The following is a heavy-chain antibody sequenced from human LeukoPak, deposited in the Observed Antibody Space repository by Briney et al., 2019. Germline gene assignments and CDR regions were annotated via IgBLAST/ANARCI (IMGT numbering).Heavy chain of an antibody. CDR2: IIPIFGTA. Sequence: SVKVSCKASGGTFSSYAISWVRQAPGQGLEWMGRIIPIFGTANYAQKFQGRVTITTDESTSTAYMELSSLRSEDTAVYYCARVFDDLDFWFDPWGQGTLVTVSS. D-gene: IGHD3/OR15-3a*01. CDR3: ARVFDDLDFWFDP. J-gene: IGHJ5*02. CDR1: GGTFSSYA. V-gene: IGHV1-69*05.